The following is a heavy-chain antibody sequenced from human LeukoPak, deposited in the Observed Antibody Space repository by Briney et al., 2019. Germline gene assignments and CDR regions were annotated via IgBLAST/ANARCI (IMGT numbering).Heavy chain of an antibody. V-gene: IGHV3-30*18. CDR3: AKRGYSGYDLDY. CDR1: GFIFSNYG. Sequence: GGPLRLSCAASGFIFSNYGMHWVRQAPGKGLEWVAGISYDGTNKHYADSVKGRFTISRDNSKNTLFLQMNSLRPEDTAVHYCAKRGYSGYDLDYWGQGTLVTVSS. J-gene: IGHJ4*02. D-gene: IGHD5-12*01. CDR2: ISYDGTNK.